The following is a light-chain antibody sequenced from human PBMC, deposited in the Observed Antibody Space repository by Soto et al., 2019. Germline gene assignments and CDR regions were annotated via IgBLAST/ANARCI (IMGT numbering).Light chain of an antibody. CDR1: QSVSSSY. J-gene: IGKJ3*01. CDR3: QQYGSSPV. CDR2: GAS. Sequence: EIVLTQSPGTLSLSPGERATLSCRASQSVSSSYLAWYQQKPGQAPRLLIYGASSRATGIPDRFSGSGSGTDFTLTISRLEPEDFPVYYCQQYGSSPVFGPGTKVHIK. V-gene: IGKV3-20*01.